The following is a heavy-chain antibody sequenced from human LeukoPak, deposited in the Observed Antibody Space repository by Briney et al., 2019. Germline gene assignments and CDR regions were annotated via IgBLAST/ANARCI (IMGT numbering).Heavy chain of an antibody. D-gene: IGHD6-6*01. V-gene: IGHV3-48*03. CDR3: AKNEYSSSRFDY. Sequence: PGGSLRLSCAASGFTFSSYEMNWVRQAPGKGLEWVSYISRSSTTIYYADSVKGRFTISRDNAENSLYLQMNSLRAEDTAVYYCAKNEYSSSRFDYWGQGTLVTVSS. CDR1: GFTFSSYE. J-gene: IGHJ4*02. CDR2: ISRSSTTI.